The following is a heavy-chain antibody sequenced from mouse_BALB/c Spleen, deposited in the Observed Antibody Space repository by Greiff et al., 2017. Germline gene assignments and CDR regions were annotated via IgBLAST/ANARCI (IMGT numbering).Heavy chain of an antibody. CDR1: GFTFSSYG. D-gene: IGHD2-3*01. Sequence: EVKVVESGGDLVKPGGSLKLSCAASGFTFSSYGMSWVRQTPDKRLEWVATISSGGSYTYYPDSVKGRFTISRDNAKNTLYLQMSSLKSEDTAMYYCARLGDDGYYGHFDYWGQGTTLTVSS. CDR3: ARLGDDGYYGHFDY. J-gene: IGHJ2*01. V-gene: IGHV5-6*01. CDR2: ISSGGSYT.